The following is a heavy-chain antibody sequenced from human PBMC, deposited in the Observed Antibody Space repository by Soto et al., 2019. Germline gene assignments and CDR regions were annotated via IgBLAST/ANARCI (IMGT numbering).Heavy chain of an antibody. D-gene: IGHD5-18*01. J-gene: IGHJ4*02. V-gene: IGHV4-4*07. CDR3: ARGGIQLSYAFDY. Sequence: PSKTLSLTCSVSGTSVSNYYWSWIRQSAGKGLEHIGRIYTSGSTSYNPSLKSRVTMSMDTSQTQIYLNLTSVTAADTAVYYCARGGIQLSYAFDYWGQGILVTSPQ. CDR2: IYTSGST. CDR1: GTSVSNYY.